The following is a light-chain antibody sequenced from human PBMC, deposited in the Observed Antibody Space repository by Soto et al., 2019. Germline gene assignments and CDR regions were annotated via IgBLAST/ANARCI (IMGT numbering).Light chain of an antibody. CDR3: QQYDSYPYT. Sequence: DIQMTQSPSSLSASVGDRVTITCRASQGINNYLAWSQQKPGKAPRSLIYVASRLQSGVPSRFTGSGSGTDFTLTISSLQPEDFAIYYCQQYDSYPYTFGGGTRVEIQ. CDR1: QGINNY. V-gene: IGKV1-16*01. CDR2: VAS. J-gene: IGKJ4*01.